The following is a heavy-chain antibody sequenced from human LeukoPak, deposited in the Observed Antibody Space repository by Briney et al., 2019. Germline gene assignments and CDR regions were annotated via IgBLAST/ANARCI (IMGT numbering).Heavy chain of an antibody. CDR2: INPDGNKK. CDR3: TRENYVPDS. CDR1: GLTFSSSW. V-gene: IGHV3-7*03. D-gene: IGHD3-10*02. Sequence: GGSLRLSCAVSGLTFSSSWMDWVRQAPGKGLEWVASINPDGNKKYSADSVKGRFTISRDDARNSLFLQMNGLRADDTAVYYCTRENYVPDSWGQGTLVTVSS. J-gene: IGHJ5*02.